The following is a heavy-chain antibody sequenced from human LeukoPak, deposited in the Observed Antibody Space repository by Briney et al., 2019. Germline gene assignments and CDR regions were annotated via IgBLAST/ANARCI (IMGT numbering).Heavy chain of an antibody. CDR3: TTEPDSSGWYGGY. CDR1: GLTFSDAW. Sequence: PGGSLRRSCAGSGLTFSDAWINWVRQAPGKGLEWVGRIKSSGAGGTADHAAPVKGRFTISRDDPKNTAFLQMNSLKTEDTAVYYCTTEPDSSGWYGGYWGQGTLVTVSS. V-gene: IGHV3-15*07. CDR2: IKSSGAGGTA. D-gene: IGHD6-19*01. J-gene: IGHJ4*02.